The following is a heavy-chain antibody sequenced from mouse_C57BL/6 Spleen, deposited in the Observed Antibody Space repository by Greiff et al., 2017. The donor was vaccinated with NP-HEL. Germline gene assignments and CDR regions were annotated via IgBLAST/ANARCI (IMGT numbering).Heavy chain of an antibody. CDR1: GSNIKNTY. CDR2: IDPATGNT. Sequence: VQLQQSVAELVRPGASVKLSCTASGSNIKNTYMHWVKQRPEQGLEWIGRIDPATGNTKYAPKFQGKATITADTSSNTPYMQLSSLTSGDTAVYCCGRGYQYYYDYWGPSTTLTVAS. V-gene: IGHV14-3*01. CDR3: GRGYQYYYDY. D-gene: IGHD2-14*01. J-gene: IGHJ2*01.